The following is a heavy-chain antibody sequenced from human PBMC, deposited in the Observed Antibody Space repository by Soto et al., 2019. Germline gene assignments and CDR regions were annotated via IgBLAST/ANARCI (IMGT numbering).Heavy chain of an antibody. V-gene: IGHV5-51*01. D-gene: IGHD2-8*01. CDR1: GYSFTSYW. Sequence: GVSLKISCKGSGYSFTSYWIGWVRQMPGKGLEWMGIIYPGDSDTRYSPSFQGQVTISADKSISTAYLQWSSLKASDTAMYYCARRGYCTNGVCYRYGMDVWGQGTTVTVSS. CDR2: IYPGDSDT. CDR3: ARRGYCTNGVCYRYGMDV. J-gene: IGHJ6*02.